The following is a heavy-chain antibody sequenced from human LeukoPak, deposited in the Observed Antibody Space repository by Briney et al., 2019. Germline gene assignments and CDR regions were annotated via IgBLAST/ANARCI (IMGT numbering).Heavy chain of an antibody. CDR3: ARGGPPGYYYDYYMDV. CDR1: GGSITRFY. V-gene: IGHV4-59*01. J-gene: IGHJ6*03. CDR2: IYDIGTT. Sequence: RPSETLSLTCTVSGGSITRFYWSWIRQPPGKGLEWIGYIYDIGTTNYNPSLKTRVTMSVDTSKNQFSLKMSSVTAADTAVYFCARGGPPGYYYDYYMDVWGKGTTVTISS.